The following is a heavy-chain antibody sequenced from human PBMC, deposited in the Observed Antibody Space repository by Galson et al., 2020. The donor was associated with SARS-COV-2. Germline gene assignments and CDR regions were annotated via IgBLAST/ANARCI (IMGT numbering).Heavy chain of an antibody. CDR3: AKEGDSFGGLIVILNHFDY. J-gene: IGHJ4*02. CDR2: ISYDGSYK. D-gene: IGHD3-16*02. CDR1: GFTFSHYA. V-gene: IGHV3-30*04. Sequence: GGSLRLSCAASGFTFSHYAMHWVRQAPGKGLEWVALISYDGSYKYYADSVKGRFTISRDDSKNTLYLQMNSLTIEDTALYYCAKEGDSFGGLIVILNHFDYWGQGILVTVSS.